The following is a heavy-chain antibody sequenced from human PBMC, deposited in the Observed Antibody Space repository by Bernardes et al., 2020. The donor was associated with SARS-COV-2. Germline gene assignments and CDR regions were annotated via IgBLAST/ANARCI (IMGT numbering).Heavy chain of an antibody. CDR3: ATYTGRSGYYPDFDY. CDR1: GGSISSGDYY. V-gene: IGHV4-30-4*01. Sequence: SETLSLTCTVSGGSISSGDYYWSWIRQPPGKGLEWIGYIYYSGSTYYNPSLKSRVTISVDTSKNQFSLKLSSVTAADTAVYYCATYTGRSGYYPDFDYWGQGTLVTVSS. D-gene: IGHD3-22*01. CDR2: IYYSGST. J-gene: IGHJ4*02.